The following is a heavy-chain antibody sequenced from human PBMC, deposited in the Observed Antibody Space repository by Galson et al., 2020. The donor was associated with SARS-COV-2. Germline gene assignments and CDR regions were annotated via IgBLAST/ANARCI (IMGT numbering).Heavy chain of an antibody. CDR1: GFTFSDYY. V-gene: IGHV3-11*01. Sequence: TGGSLRLSFAASGFTFSDYYMSWIRQAPGKGLEWVSYISSSGSTIYYADPVKGRFTISRDNAKNSLYLQMKSLRAEDTAVYYCARDLAVVPAATCSSYYFFCMDVWGQGTTVTVSS. CDR3: ARDLAVVPAATCSSYYFFCMDV. J-gene: IGHJ6*02. CDR2: ISSSGSTI. D-gene: IGHD2-2*01.